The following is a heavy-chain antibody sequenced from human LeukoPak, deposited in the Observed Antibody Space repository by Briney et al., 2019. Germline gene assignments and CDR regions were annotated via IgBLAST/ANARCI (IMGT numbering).Heavy chain of an antibody. D-gene: IGHD3-16*01. V-gene: IGHV4-59*01. CDR2: THYSGST. CDR1: GDSISSYF. J-gene: IGHJ4*02. CDR3: ARDQRRDYGDYFDN. Sequence: SETLSLTCTVSGDSISSYFWSWIRQSPGKGLEWIGYTHYSGSTSYNPSLTSRVTISLDTSKNQFYLKLSSVTASDTAFYYCARDQRRDYGDYFDNWGQGTQATVSS.